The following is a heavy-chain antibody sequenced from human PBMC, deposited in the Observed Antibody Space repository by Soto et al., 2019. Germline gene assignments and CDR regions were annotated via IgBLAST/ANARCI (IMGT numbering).Heavy chain of an antibody. Sequence: QTGGSLRLSCAASGFTFSSYGMHWVRQAPGKGLEWVAVISYDGSNKYYADSVKGRFTISRDNSKNTLYLQMNSLRAEDTAVYYCAKXVYGSGSYLYYYYGMDVWGQGTTVTVSS. CDR1: GFTFSSYG. V-gene: IGHV3-30*18. CDR2: ISYDGSNK. D-gene: IGHD3-10*01. CDR3: AKXVYGSGSYLYYYYGMDV. J-gene: IGHJ6*02.